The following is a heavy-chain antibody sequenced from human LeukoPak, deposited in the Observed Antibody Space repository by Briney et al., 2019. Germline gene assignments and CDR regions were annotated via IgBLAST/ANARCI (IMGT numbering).Heavy chain of an antibody. CDR3: ARQLYRNGYRWFDS. D-gene: IGHD5-18*01. CDR2: ISAAGDVT. J-gene: IGHJ5*01. Sequence: GGSLRLSCAASGFTFTKYDMSWVRQAPGKGLEWVSSISAAGDVTVHADSVRGRFTISRDNSKNALYLQMTSLSAADTAVYHCARQLYRNGYRWFDSWGQGTLVTVSS. V-gene: IGHV3-23*01. CDR1: GFTFTKYD.